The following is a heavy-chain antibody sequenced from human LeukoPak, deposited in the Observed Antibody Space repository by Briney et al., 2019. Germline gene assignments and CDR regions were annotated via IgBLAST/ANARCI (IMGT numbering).Heavy chain of an antibody. D-gene: IGHD3-22*01. CDR1: GFTFSSYA. Sequence: GGSLRLSCAASGFTFSSYAMSWVRQAPGRGLEWVSSISGSGGSTYYADSVKGWFTISRDNSKNTLYLQMNNLRAEDTAVYYCAKSLVSGYVRIDYWGQGTLVTVSS. CDR2: ISGSGGST. CDR3: AKSLVSGYVRIDY. V-gene: IGHV3-23*01. J-gene: IGHJ4*02.